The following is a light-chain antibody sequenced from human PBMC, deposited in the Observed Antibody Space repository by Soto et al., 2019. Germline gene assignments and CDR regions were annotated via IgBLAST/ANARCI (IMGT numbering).Light chain of an antibody. CDR3: CSYAGTYTWV. J-gene: IGLJ3*02. CDR2: DVS. Sequence: QSALTQPRSVSGFPGQSVTISCTGTSSDVGSYNYVSWYQQYPGRAPRLIIYDVSERPSGVPDRFSGSKSGSRASLTISGLQAEDEADYHGCSYAGTYTWVFGGGTKLTVL. CDR1: SSDVGSYNY. V-gene: IGLV2-11*01.